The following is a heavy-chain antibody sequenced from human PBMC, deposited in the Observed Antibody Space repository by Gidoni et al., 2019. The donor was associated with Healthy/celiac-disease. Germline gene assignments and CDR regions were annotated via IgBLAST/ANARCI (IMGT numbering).Heavy chain of an antibody. V-gene: IGHV3-23*01. J-gene: IGHJ4*02. CDR3: AKDLQGAAMEGAFDY. CDR2: ISGSGGSK. CDR1: GFTFSSYA. Sequence: EVQLLESGGGLVQPGGSLRLSCAASGFTFSSYAMSWVRQAPGKGLEWVSAISGSGGSKYYADSVKGRFTISRDNSKNTLYLKMNSRRAEDTAVYYCAKDLQGAAMEGAFDYWGQGTLVTVSS. D-gene: IGHD2-2*01.